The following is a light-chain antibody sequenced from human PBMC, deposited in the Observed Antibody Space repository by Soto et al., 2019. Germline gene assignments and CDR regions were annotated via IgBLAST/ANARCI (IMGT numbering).Light chain of an antibody. Sequence: EIVLTQSPATLSLSPGERATLSCRASQSVGSYLAWYQQKPGQAPRLLIYDASNRATGIPARFSGSGSGTDFTLTISSLEPEDVAVYYCQQRINWPSFGQGTNEQIK. CDR2: DAS. CDR1: QSVGSY. V-gene: IGKV3-11*01. CDR3: QQRINWPS. J-gene: IGKJ1*01.